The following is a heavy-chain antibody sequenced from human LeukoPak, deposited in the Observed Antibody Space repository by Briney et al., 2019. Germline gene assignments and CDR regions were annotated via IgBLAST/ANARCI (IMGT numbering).Heavy chain of an antibody. Sequence: SETLSLTCTVSGGSISSYYWSWIRRPPGKGLEWIGYIYHSGSTDYNPYLKSRVTISVDTSKNQFSLRLSSVTAAETAVYYCARGGGGIAASPWGQGTMVTVSS. J-gene: IGHJ3*01. CDR2: IYHSGST. V-gene: IGHV4-59*01. D-gene: IGHD6-13*01. CDR3: ARGGGGIAASP. CDR1: GGSISSYY.